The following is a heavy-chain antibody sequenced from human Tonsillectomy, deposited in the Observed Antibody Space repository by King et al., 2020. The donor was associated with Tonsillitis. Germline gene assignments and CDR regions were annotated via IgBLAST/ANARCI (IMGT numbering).Heavy chain of an antibody. Sequence: EVQLVQSGGGLVQPGGSLRLSCAASGFTFSSYWMTWVRQAPGKGLEWVANIKQDGSEKYYVDSVKGRFTISRDNAKNSLYLQMNSLRAEDTAVYYCARDPTYYYDSSGYYYSHFDYWAQGTLVTVSS. CDR3: ARDPTYYYDSSGYYYSHFDY. J-gene: IGHJ4*02. D-gene: IGHD3-22*01. CDR2: IKQDGSEK. V-gene: IGHV3-7*04. CDR1: GFTFSSYW.